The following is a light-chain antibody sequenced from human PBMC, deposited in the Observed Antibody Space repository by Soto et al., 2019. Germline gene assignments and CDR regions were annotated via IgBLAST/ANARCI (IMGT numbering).Light chain of an antibody. CDR3: ALWDDSLNGPV. J-gene: IGLJ3*02. Sequence: QSVLTQPPSASGTPGQRITISCSGSSSNIGSHSVNWYQQLPGTAPKLLIYRSSQRPSGVPDRFSGSKSGTSAFLAISGLQSGDEADYYCALWDDSLNGPVFGGGTKLTVL. CDR2: RSS. CDR1: SSNIGSHS. V-gene: IGLV1-44*01.